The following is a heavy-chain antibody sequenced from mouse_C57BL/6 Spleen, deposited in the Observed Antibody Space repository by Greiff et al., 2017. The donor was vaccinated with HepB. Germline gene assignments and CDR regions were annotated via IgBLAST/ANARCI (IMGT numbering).Heavy chain of an antibody. CDR1: GYTFTSYW. J-gene: IGHJ1*03. V-gene: IGHV1-64*01. CDR2: IHPNSGST. D-gene: IGHD1-1*01. Sequence: VQLQQSGAELVKPGASVKLSCKASGYTFTSYWMHWVKQRPGQGLEWIGMIHPNSGSTNYNEKFKSKATLTVDNSSSTAYMQLSSLTSEDSAVYYCARYYGSSYWYFDVWGTGTTVTVSS. CDR3: ARYYGSSYWYFDV.